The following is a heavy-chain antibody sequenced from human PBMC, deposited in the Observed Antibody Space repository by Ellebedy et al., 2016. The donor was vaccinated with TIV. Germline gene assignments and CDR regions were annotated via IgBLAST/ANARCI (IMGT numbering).Heavy chain of an antibody. CDR2: ISNDGSST. CDR3: TPWGLGGY. D-gene: IGHD2-21*01. J-gene: IGHJ4*02. CDR1: GFTFSGYL. Sequence: PGGSLRLSCAVSGFTFSGYLMHWVRHAPGRGLVWVSRISNDGSSTSYADSVKGRFTISRDNAKNTLYLQMNSLRVEDTAAYYCTPWGLGGYWGQGTLVTVSS. V-gene: IGHV3-74*01.